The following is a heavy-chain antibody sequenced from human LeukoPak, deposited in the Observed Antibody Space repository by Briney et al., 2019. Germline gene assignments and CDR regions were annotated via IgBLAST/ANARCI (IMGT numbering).Heavy chain of an antibody. V-gene: IGHV3-53*05. CDR1: GFTVSSNY. J-gene: IGHJ4*02. CDR3: ARDTDFDY. Sequence: PGGSLRFSCAASGFTVSSNYMSWVRQAPGKGLEWVSVIYSGGSTYYADSVKGRFTISRDNSKNTLYLQMNSLRAEDTAVYYCARDTDFDYWGQGTLVTVSS. CDR2: IYSGGST.